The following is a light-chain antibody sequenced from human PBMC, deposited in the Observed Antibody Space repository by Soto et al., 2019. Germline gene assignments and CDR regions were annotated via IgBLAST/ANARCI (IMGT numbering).Light chain of an antibody. Sequence: QSVLTQPRSVSGSPGQSVTISCTGTSSDVGGYDYVSWYQQHPGKAPKLMIFDVTKRPSGVPDRFSGSKSGNTASLTISGLQAGDEAHYSCCSYAGSFYVFGSGTKVTV. CDR1: SSDVGGYDY. J-gene: IGLJ1*01. CDR2: DVT. V-gene: IGLV2-11*01. CDR3: CSYAGSFYV.